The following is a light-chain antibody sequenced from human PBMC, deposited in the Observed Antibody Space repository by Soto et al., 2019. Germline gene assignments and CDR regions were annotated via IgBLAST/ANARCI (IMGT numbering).Light chain of an antibody. CDR1: SRDVGGSNY. V-gene: IGLV2-14*01. CDR2: EVS. Sequence: QSVLIQPASVSGSPGQSITISCTGTSRDVGGSNYVSWYQHHPHRAPKLLIYEVSYWPSGVSSRFSGSKSGNTASLTISGLQAEDEADYYCSSYTSSNTLEVFGVGTKLTVL. CDR3: SSYTSSNTLEV. J-gene: IGLJ1*01.